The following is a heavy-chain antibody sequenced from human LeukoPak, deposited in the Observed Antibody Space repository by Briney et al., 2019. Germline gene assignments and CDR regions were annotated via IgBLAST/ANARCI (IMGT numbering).Heavy chain of an antibody. J-gene: IGHJ4*02. V-gene: IGHV3-74*01. Sequence: GGSLRLSCAASGFTFRNYWMHWVRQAPGKGLLWVPRIKGDGTDTAYADSLKGRFTVSRDNAKNTLYLQMNSLRDEDMAVYYCVRDGDAYNFDYWGQGALVTVSS. CDR1: GFTFRNYW. CDR3: VRDGDAYNFDY. D-gene: IGHD5-24*01. CDR2: IKGDGTDT.